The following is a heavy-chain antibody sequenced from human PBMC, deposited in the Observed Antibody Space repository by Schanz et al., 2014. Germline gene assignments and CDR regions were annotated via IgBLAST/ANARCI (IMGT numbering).Heavy chain of an antibody. Sequence: QVQLRESGPGLVKPSETLSLTCTVSGVSISSHYWSWVRQAPGEGLEWIGYLFNSERAKYNPSLESRITRSLDTSKSQFSLHLRYVTAADTAVYYCATIPRGNIYGYFDYWGQGTLVTVSS. V-gene: IGHV4-59*11. J-gene: IGHJ4*02. CDR3: ATIPRGNIYGYFDY. D-gene: IGHD5-18*01. CDR2: LFNSERA. CDR1: GVSISSHY.